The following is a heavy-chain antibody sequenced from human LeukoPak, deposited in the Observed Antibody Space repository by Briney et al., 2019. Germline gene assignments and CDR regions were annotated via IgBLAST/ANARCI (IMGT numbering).Heavy chain of an antibody. CDR1: GFTFSSYS. Sequence: GGSLRLSCAASGFTFSSYSMNWVRQAPGKGLEWVSSISSSSSYIYYADSVKGRFTISRDNAKNSLYLQMNSPRAEDTAVYYCARGPQWGELSLFAFDIWGQGTMVTVSS. J-gene: IGHJ3*02. CDR2: ISSSSSYI. CDR3: ARGPQWGELSLFAFDI. V-gene: IGHV3-21*01. D-gene: IGHD3-16*02.